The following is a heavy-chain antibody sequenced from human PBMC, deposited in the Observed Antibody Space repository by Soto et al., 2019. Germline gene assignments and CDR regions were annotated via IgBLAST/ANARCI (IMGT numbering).Heavy chain of an antibody. J-gene: IGHJ4*02. V-gene: IGHV3-9*01. CDR2: ISGNSGNI. CDR1: GFTCDDYA. Sequence: EVQLEESGGALVQPGRSLRLSCAASGFTCDDYAMHWVRQVLGKGLEWVSSISGNSGNIGYADSVKGRLTTSRDNAKNSLDLQMNTLRPEDTALYYCVRAKGGYSYGTPFHYWGQGTLVTFSS. D-gene: IGHD5-18*01. CDR3: VRAKGGYSYGTPFHY.